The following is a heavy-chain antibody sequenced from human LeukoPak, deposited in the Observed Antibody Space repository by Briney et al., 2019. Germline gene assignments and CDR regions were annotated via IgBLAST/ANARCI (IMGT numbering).Heavy chain of an antibody. D-gene: IGHD4-17*01. CDR1: GGSITSDAYY. CDR2: IYYSGST. J-gene: IGHJ4*02. CDR3: ARVPTVTFFDY. Sequence: SETLSLTCTVSGGSITSDAYYWGWIRQPPGKGLEWIGTIYYSGSTYYNPSLKSRVTISVDTSKNQFSLKLSSVTAADTAVYYCARVPTVTFFDYWGQGTLVTVSS. V-gene: IGHV4-39*07.